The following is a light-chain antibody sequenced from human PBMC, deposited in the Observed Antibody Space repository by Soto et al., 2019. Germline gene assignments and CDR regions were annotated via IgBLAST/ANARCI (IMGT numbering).Light chain of an antibody. CDR3: QQYSSYWT. Sequence: DIQMTQSPSTLSATVGDRVTITCRAGQSISNWLAWYQQKPGKAPKLLIYQASTLESGVPLRFSGSGSGTEFTLTISSLQPDDSATHFCQQYSSYWTFGQGTKVEIK. CDR2: QAS. V-gene: IGKV1-5*03. CDR1: QSISNW. J-gene: IGKJ1*01.